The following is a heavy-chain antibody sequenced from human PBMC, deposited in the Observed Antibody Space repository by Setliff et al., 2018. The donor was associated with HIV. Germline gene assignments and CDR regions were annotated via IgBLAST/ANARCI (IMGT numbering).Heavy chain of an antibody. J-gene: IGHJ6*03. Sequence: SVKVSCKASGGTFSNYFISWIRQAPGQGLEWMGKIMPMLGTANYAQKFQGRVTLTADKFTTTAYMELSRLTSDDTAVYFCARGRGYCSSHGCFYYYMDVWAEGTTVTVSS. D-gene: IGHD2-2*01. CDR1: GGTFSNYF. V-gene: IGHV1-69*08. CDR2: IMPMLGTA. CDR3: ARGRGYCSSHGCFYYYMDV.